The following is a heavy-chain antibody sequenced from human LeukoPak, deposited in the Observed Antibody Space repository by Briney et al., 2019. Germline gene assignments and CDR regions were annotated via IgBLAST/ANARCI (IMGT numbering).Heavy chain of an antibody. Sequence: SSETLSLTCAVYGGSFSGYYWSWIRQPPGKGLEWIGEINHSGSTNYNPSLKSRVTTSVDTSKNQFSLKLSSVTAADTAVYYCARRGRYCSSTSCYGGPYYYYYMDVWGKGTTVTVSS. J-gene: IGHJ6*03. V-gene: IGHV4-34*01. CDR3: ARRGRYCSSTSCYGGPYYYYYMDV. CDR2: INHSGST. D-gene: IGHD2-2*01. CDR1: GGSFSGYY.